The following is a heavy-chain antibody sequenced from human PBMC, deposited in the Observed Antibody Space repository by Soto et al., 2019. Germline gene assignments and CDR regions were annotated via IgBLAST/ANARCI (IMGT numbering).Heavy chain of an antibody. CDR1: GGSFSGYY. V-gene: IGHV4-34*01. CDR3: ARGGMEYNFAFLNAYEI. J-gene: IGHJ3*02. CDR2: INDSGST. D-gene: IGHD1-1*01. Sequence: SETLSLTCAVYGGSFSGYYWSWIRQPPGKGLEWIGEINDSGSTNYNPSLKSRLTISVDTSKNQFSLNLNSVTAADTAVYYCARGGMEYNFAFLNAYEIWGQGTTVTVSS.